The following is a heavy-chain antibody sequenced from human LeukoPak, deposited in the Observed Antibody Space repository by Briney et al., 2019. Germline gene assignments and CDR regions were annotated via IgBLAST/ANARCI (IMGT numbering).Heavy chain of an antibody. J-gene: IGHJ4*02. CDR1: GFTFSSYS. V-gene: IGHV3-21*01. D-gene: IGHD3-16*02. CDR2: IASASDYI. Sequence: GGSLRLCCAASGFTFSSYSLNWVRQAPGKGLDWVSSIASASDYIHYGDSVKGRFTISRDNAKNSLYLQMNSLRAEDTAVYYCARVSLGGTVGAYYFDYLGQGTLVTVSS. CDR3: ARVSLGGTVGAYYFDY.